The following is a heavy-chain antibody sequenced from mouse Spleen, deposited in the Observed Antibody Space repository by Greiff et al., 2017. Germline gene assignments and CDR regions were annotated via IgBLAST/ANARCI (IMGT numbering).Heavy chain of an antibody. CDR1: GYTFTSYW. CDR2: IDPSDSYT. D-gene: IGHD1-2*01. V-gene: IGHV1-69*01. J-gene: IGHJ2*01. CDR3: ARSYYGLDY. Sequence: QVQLQQPGAELVMPGASVKLSCKASGYTFTSYWMHWVKQRPGQGLEWIGEIDPSDSYTNYNQKFKGKATLTVDKSSSTAYMQLSSLTSEDSAVYYCARSYYGLDYWGQGTTLTVSS.